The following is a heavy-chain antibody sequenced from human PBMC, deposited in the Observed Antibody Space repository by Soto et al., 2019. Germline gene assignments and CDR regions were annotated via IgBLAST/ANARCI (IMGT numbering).Heavy chain of an antibody. CDR1: GFTVSSNY. Sequence: GGSLRLSCAASGFTVSSNYMSWVRQAPGKGLEWVSVIYSGGSTYYADSVKGRFTISRDNSKNTLYLQMNSLRAEDTAVYYCARLNSPDCISNSCPHSYYYYGMDVWGQGTTVTVSS. V-gene: IGHV3-66*04. CDR3: ARLNSPDCISNSCPHSYYYYGMDV. CDR2: IYSGGST. D-gene: IGHD2-2*01. J-gene: IGHJ6*02.